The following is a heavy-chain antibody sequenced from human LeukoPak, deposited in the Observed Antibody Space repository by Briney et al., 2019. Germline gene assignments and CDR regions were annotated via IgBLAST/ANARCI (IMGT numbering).Heavy chain of an antibody. CDR1: GGSISSYY. V-gene: IGHV4-59*08. CDR2: IYYSGST. Sequence: PSETLSLTCTVSGGSISSYYWSWIRQPPGKGLEWIGYIYYSGSTNYNPSLKSRVTISVVTSKNKFSLKLSSVTAADTAGYYCARHQTPTYRYSSSWYDYWGQGTLVTVSS. D-gene: IGHD6-13*01. CDR3: ARHQTPTYRYSSSWYDY. J-gene: IGHJ4*02.